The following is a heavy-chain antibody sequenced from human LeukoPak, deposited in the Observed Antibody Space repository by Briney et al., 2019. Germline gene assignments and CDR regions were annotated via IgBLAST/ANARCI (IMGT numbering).Heavy chain of an antibody. Sequence: SETLSLTCTVSGGSISSGGYYWSWIRQHPGKGLEWIGYTYYSGSTYYNPSLKSRVTISVDTSKNQFSLKLSSVTAADTAVYYCARDLYNWNYGLHYFDYWGQGTLVTVSS. J-gene: IGHJ4*02. D-gene: IGHD1-7*01. CDR3: ARDLYNWNYGLHYFDY. V-gene: IGHV4-31*03. CDR2: TYYSGST. CDR1: GGSISSGGYY.